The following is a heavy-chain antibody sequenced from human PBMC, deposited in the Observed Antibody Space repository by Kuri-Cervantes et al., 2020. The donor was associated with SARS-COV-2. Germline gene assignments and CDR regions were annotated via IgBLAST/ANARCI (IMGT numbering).Heavy chain of an antibody. J-gene: IGHJ6*02. Sequence: SVKVSCKASGYTFTRYGISWVRQAPGQGLEWMGWISAYNGNTNYAQKLQGRVTMPTDTSTSTAYMELRSLRSDDTAVYYCARDVLRFLEWLDYYYYYGMDVWGQGTTVTVSS. CDR1: GYTFTRYG. D-gene: IGHD3-3*01. CDR2: ISAYNGNT. CDR3: ARDVLRFLEWLDYYYYYGMDV. V-gene: IGHV1-18*01.